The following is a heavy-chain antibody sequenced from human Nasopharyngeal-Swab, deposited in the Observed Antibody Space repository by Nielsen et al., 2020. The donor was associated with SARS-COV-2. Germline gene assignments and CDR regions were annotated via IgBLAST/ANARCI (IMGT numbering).Heavy chain of an antibody. CDR2: ISYDGSNK. Sequence: GESLKISCAASGFTFSSYAMHWVRQAPGKGLEWVAVISYDGSNKYYADSAKGRFTISRDNSKNTLYLQMNSLRAEDTAVYYCARDPNYYGSGSHYGMDVWGQGTTVTVSS. J-gene: IGHJ6*02. CDR3: ARDPNYYGSGSHYGMDV. V-gene: IGHV3-30*04. D-gene: IGHD3-10*01. CDR1: GFTFSSYA.